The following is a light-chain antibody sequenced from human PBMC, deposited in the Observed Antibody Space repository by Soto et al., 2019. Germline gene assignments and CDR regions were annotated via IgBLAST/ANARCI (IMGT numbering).Light chain of an antibody. Sequence: QSVLTQPPSVSAAPGQKVPISCSGSSSNIGNNYVSWYQQLPGTAPKLLIYENNKRPSGIPDRFSGSKSGTSATLGITGLQTGDEADYYCGTWDSSLSAGNVFGTGTKVTVL. CDR2: ENN. CDR1: SSNIGNNY. CDR3: GTWDSSLSAGNV. V-gene: IGLV1-51*02. J-gene: IGLJ1*01.